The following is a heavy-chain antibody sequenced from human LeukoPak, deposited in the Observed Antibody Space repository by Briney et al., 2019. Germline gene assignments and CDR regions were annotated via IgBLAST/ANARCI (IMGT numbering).Heavy chain of an antibody. CDR3: TRLHNSGWTGY. V-gene: IGHV3-7*01. J-gene: IGHJ4*02. D-gene: IGHD6-19*01. Sequence: GGSLRLSCAASGFTFTSYWMSWVRQAPGKGLEWVANIKQDGSEKHYVDSVKGRFTISRDNTKNSLYLQINSLRADDTAVYYCTRLHNSGWTGYWGQGTLVTVSS. CDR2: IKQDGSEK. CDR1: GFTFTSYW.